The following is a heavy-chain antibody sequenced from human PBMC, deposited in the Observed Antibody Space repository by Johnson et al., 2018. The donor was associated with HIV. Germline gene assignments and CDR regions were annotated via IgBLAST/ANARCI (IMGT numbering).Heavy chain of an antibody. CDR3: ARDWYCGGDCYLLLDI. CDR2: ISWNSGSI. D-gene: IGHD2-21*01. Sequence: LVESGGSVVRPGGSLRLSCAASGFTFDDYAMHWVRQAPGKGLEWVSGISWNSGSIGYADSVKGRFTISRDNAKNSLYLQMNSLRAEDTAVYYCARDWYCGGDCYLLLDIWGQGTMVTVSS. V-gene: IGHV3-9*01. J-gene: IGHJ3*02. CDR1: GFTFDDYA.